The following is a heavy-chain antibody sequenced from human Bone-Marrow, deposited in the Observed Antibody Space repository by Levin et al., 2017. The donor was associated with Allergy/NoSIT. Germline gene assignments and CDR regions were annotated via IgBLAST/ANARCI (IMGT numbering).Heavy chain of an antibody. D-gene: IGHD1-14*01. CDR2: IYYIGNT. J-gene: IGHJ4*01. CDR1: GGSISSSPYY. V-gene: IGHV4-39*07. Sequence: SETLSLTCTVSGGSISSSPYYWVWIRQPPGTGLEWIGSIYYIGNTYYNPSLKSRATISVDTSKNQFSLKFSSVTAVDTAVYYCAREGTPQSWDYWGQGTLVTVSS. CDR3: AREGTPQSWDY.